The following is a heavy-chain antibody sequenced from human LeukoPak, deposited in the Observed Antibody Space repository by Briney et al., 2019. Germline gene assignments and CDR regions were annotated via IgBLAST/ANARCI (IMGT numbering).Heavy chain of an antibody. CDR2: ISGSGGST. V-gene: IGHV3-23*01. CDR1: GFTFSSYG. CDR3: AKDGGEYYDILTGYYPRLYYMDV. Sequence: GGSLRLSCAASGFTFSSYGMHWVRQAPGKGLEWVSAISGSGGSTYYADSVKGRFTISRDNSKNTLYLQMNSLRAEGTAVYYCAKDGGEYYDILTGYYPRLYYMDVWGKGTTVTISS. D-gene: IGHD3-9*01. J-gene: IGHJ6*03.